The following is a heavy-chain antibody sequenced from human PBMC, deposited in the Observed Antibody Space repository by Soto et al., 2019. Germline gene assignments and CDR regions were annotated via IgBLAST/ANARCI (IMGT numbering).Heavy chain of an antibody. CDR3: TRDASRDSSARGWFDP. J-gene: IGHJ5*02. Sequence: GGCLRLSCAASGFTFRSFTMDWVRQAPGKGLEWVSTISSNSAYIYYTDALRGRFTISRDNAKNSLHLPTNTLRAEDTAVYYCTRDASRDSSARGWFDPWGPGTLVTVSS. CDR1: GFTFRSFT. CDR2: ISSNSAYI. V-gene: IGHV3-21*01. D-gene: IGHD6-13*01.